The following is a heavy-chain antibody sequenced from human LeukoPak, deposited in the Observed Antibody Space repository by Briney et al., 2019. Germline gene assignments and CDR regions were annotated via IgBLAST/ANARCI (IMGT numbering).Heavy chain of an antibody. Sequence: PGGSLRLSCAASGFTFSSYGMHWVRQAPGKGLEWVSGIKDSSGPNTWYADSVKGRFTISRDNAKGTSYLQMSSLRADDTAVYYCAKEGAQIPTDWYFDLWGRGTLVTVSS. V-gene: IGHV3-23*01. CDR3: AKEGAQIPTDWYFDL. CDR1: GFTFSSYG. CDR2: IKDSSGPNT. J-gene: IGHJ2*01. D-gene: IGHD1-26*01.